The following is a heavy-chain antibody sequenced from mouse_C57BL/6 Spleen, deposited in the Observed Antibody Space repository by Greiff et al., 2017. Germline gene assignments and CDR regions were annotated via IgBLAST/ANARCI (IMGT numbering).Heavy chain of an antibody. D-gene: IGHD1-1*01. V-gene: IGHV3-6*01. Sequence: EVHLVESGPGLVKPSQSLSLTCSVTGYSITSGYYWNWIRQFPGNKLEWMGYISYDGSNNYNPSLKNRISITRDTSKNQFFLKLNSVTTEDTATYYCARDYYGYFDYWGQGTTLTVSS. CDR3: ARDYYGYFDY. J-gene: IGHJ2*01. CDR2: ISYDGSN. CDR1: GYSITSGYY.